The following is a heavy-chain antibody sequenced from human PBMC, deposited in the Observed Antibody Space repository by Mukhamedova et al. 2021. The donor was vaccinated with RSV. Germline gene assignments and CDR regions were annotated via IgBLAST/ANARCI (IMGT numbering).Heavy chain of an antibody. CDR3: AKDQGEAARCIDY. Sequence: KGRFTISRDNSKNTLYLQMNSLRAEDTAVYYCAKDQGEAARCIDYWGQGTLVTVSS. D-gene: IGHD6-6*01. J-gene: IGHJ4*02. V-gene: IGHV3-30*02.